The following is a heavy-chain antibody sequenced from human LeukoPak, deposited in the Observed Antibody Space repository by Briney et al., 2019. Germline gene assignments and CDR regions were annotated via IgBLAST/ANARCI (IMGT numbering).Heavy chain of an antibody. CDR2: IYWDDDK. V-gene: IGHV2-5*02. J-gene: IGHJ4*02. CDR1: GFSLSTSGVG. D-gene: IGHD3-16*02. CDR3: AHSDFWGSYRRGTYFGY. Sequence: SGPTLVKPTQTLTLTCTFSGFSLSTSGVGVGWIRQPPGEALEWLALIYWDDDKRYSPSLKSRLTITKDTSKNQVVLTMTNMDPVDTATYYCAHSDFWGSYRRGTYFGYWGQGTLVTVSS.